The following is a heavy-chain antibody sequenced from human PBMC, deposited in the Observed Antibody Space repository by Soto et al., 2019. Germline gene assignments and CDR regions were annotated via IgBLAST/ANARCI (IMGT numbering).Heavy chain of an antibody. CDR1: GFTFSSYA. D-gene: IGHD6-19*01. V-gene: IGHV3-23*01. CDR2: ISGSGGST. J-gene: IGHJ3*02. Sequence: EVQVLESGGGLVQPGGSLRLSCAASGFTFSSYAMSWVRQAPGKGLEWVSGISGSGGSTYYADSVKGRFTISRDNSKNTLYLQMNSLRAEDTAVYYCAKDLEDSSGWYRHAFDIWGQGTMVTVSS. CDR3: AKDLEDSSGWYRHAFDI.